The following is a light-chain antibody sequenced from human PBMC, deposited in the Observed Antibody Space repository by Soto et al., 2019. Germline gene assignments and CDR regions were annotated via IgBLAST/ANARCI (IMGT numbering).Light chain of an antibody. V-gene: IGKV1-39*01. J-gene: IGKJ1*01. Sequence: TLCPLAVSLSVEDRVPITCRASQSISSYLNWYQQKPGKAPKLLIYAASSLQSGVPSRFSGSGSGTDFTLTISCLQSEDFATYYCQQSYSFPWTSGQGAKADI. CDR2: AAS. CDR1: QSISSY. CDR3: QQSYSFPWT.